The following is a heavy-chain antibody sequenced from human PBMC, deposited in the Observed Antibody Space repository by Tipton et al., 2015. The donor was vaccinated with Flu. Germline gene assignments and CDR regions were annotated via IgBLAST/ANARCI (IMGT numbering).Heavy chain of an antibody. J-gene: IGHJ2*01. D-gene: IGHD3-16*01. Sequence: SLRLSCAASGFTFSSYAMSWVRQAPGKGLEWVAVIWYDGSNKYYADSVKGRFTISRDNSKNTLYLQMNSLRAEDTAVYYCARGAVGVHWYFDLWGRGTLVTVSS. CDR3: ARGAVGVHWYFDL. CDR2: IWYDGSNK. V-gene: IGHV3-33*08. CDR1: GFTFSSYA.